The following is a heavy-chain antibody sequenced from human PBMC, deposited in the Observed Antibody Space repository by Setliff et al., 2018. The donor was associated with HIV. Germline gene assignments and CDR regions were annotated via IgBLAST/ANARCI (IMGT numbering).Heavy chain of an antibody. J-gene: IGHJ5*02. CDR3: ARAQVQQWLDPRPVDP. D-gene: IGHD6-19*01. V-gene: IGHV1-2*02. CDR1: GYTFTGYY. Sequence: ASVKVSCKASGYTFTGYYMHWVRQAPGQGLEWMGWINPKSGGTNYAQKFQGRVTMTTDTSTSTAYMELRSLRSDDTAVYYCARAQVQQWLDPRPVDPWGQGTLVTVSS. CDR2: INPKSGGT.